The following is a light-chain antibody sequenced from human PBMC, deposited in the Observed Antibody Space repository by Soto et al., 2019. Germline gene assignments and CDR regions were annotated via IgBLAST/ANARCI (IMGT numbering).Light chain of an antibody. CDR1: QSVSSN. CDR2: GAS. CDR3: QQRSDWPPGT. J-gene: IGKJ4*01. V-gene: IGKV3-15*01. Sequence: EIVMTQSPATLSVSPGERATLSCRASQSVSSNLAWYQQKPGQAPRLLIYGASTRATGIPARFSGSGSGTDFTLTISGLEPEDFAVYYCQQRSDWPPGTFGGGTKVDIK.